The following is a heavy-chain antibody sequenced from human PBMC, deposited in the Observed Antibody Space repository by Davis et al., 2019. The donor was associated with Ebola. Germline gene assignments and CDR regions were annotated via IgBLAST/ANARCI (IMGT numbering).Heavy chain of an antibody. CDR1: GFTFSGND. Sequence: AGSLTLSCAASGFTFSGNDMSWVRLAPGKGLEWVSAIGGGTDTYYADSVKGRFTIYRENSKNMLYLQMDSLRVEDTALYYCAKRGRHGPGTTDFDSWGQGTLITVSS. J-gene: IGHJ4*02. CDR3: AKRGRHGPGTTDFDS. D-gene: IGHD1-7*01. V-gene: IGHV3-23*01. CDR2: IGGGTDT.